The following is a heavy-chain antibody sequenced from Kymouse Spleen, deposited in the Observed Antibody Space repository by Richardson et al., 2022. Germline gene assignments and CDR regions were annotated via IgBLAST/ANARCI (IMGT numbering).Heavy chain of an antibody. CDR2: INTNTGNP. J-gene: IGHJ6*02. V-gene: IGHV7-4-1*01. Sequence: QVQLVQSGSELKKPGASVKVSCKASGYTFTSYAMNWVRQAPGQGLEWMGWINTNTGNPTYAQGFTGRFVFSLDTSVSTAYLQICSLKAEDTAVYYCARDIVVVPAAMGYYYYGMDVWGQGTTVTVSS. CDR1: GYTFTSYA. CDR3: ARDIVVVPAAMGYYYYGMDV. D-gene: IGHD2-2*02.